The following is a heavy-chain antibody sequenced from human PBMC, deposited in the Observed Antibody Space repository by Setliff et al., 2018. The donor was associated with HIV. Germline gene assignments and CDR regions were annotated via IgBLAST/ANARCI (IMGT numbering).Heavy chain of an antibody. CDR3: ARLPDINSWPFDY. D-gene: IGHD6-13*01. CDR2: IHHSGGT. CDR1: YGSISGHY. V-gene: IGHV4-59*11. J-gene: IGHJ4*02. Sequence: PETLSLTCTVSYGSISGHYWTWIRQPPGKGLEWIGYIHHSGGTQYNPSLMSRLTMSVDSSKNQFSLSLSSVTAADTAVYYCARLPDINSWPFDYWARGTLVTVS.